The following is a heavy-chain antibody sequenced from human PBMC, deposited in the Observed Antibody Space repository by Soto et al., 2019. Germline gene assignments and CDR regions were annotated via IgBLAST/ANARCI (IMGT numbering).Heavy chain of an antibody. CDR2: IYYSGST. V-gene: IGHV4-59*01. CDR3: ARAGYCSSTSCQSNYYYYYMDV. J-gene: IGHJ6*03. Sequence: SETXSLTCTVSGGSISSYYWSWIRQPPGKGLEWIGYIYYSGSTNYNPSLKSRVTISVDTSKNQFSLKLSSVTAADTAVYYCARAGYCSSTSCQSNYYYYYMDVWGKGTTVTVSS. D-gene: IGHD2-2*03. CDR1: GGSISSYY.